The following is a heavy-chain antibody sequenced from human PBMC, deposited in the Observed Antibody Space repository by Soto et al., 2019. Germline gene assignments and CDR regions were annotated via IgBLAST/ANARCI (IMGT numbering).Heavy chain of an antibody. CDR3: KRTKLWSGELSNLYFDY. D-gene: IGHD3-10*01. CDR1: GFPVSGNY. V-gene: IGHV3-66*01. Sequence: GGSLRLSCAASGFPVSGNYMTWVRQAPGKGLEWVSIIYGAGGTYYADSVKGRFTISRDNSENTLYLQMSSLRAEDTAVYYCKRTKLWSGELSNLYFDYWGQGTLVTVSS. CDR2: IYGAGGT. J-gene: IGHJ4*02.